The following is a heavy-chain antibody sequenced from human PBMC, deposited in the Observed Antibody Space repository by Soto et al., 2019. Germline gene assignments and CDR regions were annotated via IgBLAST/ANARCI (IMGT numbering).Heavy chain of an antibody. Sequence: QVQLVQSGAEVKKPGSSVKVSCKASGGTFSSYAINWVRQAPGQGLEWMGGIIPIFGTANYAQKCQGRVTIPADESTSTAYVERSGLSSEDTAVYYCARGRGGSSYYYYGMDVWGQGTTVTVSS. D-gene: IGHD2-15*01. V-gene: IGHV1-69*12. CDR3: ARGRGGSSYYYYGMDV. CDR1: GGTFSSYA. CDR2: IIPIFGTA. J-gene: IGHJ6*02.